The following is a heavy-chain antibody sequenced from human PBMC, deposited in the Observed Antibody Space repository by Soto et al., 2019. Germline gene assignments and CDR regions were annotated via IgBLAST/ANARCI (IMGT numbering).Heavy chain of an antibody. CDR3: ASSLSSV. CDR1: GFAFSSYA. V-gene: IGHV3-23*01. Sequence: PGGSLRLSCAASGFAFSSYAMSWVRQAPGKGLEWVAVITDSGGSTCYADSVKGRFTISRDNAKNTLYLQMNSLRAEDTAVYYCASSLSSVWGKGTTVTVSS. D-gene: IGHD6-13*01. CDR2: ITDSGGST. J-gene: IGHJ6*04.